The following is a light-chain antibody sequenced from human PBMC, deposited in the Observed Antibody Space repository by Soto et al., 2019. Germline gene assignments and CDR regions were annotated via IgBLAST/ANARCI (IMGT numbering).Light chain of an antibody. Sequence: EIVLTQYPGTLSLSPGVRATLSCRASQSVSSSYLAWYQQKPGQAPRLLIYGASSRATGIPDRFSGSGSGPDFTLTLSRLEPEDFAVYYYQQYGSSPPWTFGQGTKVEIK. J-gene: IGKJ1*01. CDR2: GAS. CDR3: QQYGSSPPWT. CDR1: QSVSSSY. V-gene: IGKV3-20*01.